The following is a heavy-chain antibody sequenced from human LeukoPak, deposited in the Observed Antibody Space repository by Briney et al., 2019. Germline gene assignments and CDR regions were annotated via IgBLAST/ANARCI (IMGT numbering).Heavy chain of an antibody. CDR3: AIVDGLGGGRGARDYYYYMDV. V-gene: IGHV4-59*01. CDR1: GGSISSYY. D-gene: IGHD3-10*01. J-gene: IGHJ6*03. CDR2: IYYSGST. Sequence: SETLSLTCTVSGGSISSYYWSWIRQPPGKGLEWIGYIYYSGSTNYNPTLKSRATISVDTSKNQFSLKLSSVTAADTAVYYCAIVDGLGGGRGARDYYYYMDVWGKGTTVTISS.